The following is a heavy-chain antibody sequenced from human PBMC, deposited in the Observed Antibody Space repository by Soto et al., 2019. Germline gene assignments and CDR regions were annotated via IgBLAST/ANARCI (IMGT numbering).Heavy chain of an antibody. CDR1: GGSISSSSYY. D-gene: IGHD3-9*01. Sequence: SETVSLTCTVSGGSISSSSYYWGWIRQPPGKGLEWIGSIYYSGSTYYTPSLKSRVTISVDTSKNQFSLKLSSVTAADTAVYYCARRVRLDDILTGYYPYYFDYWGQGTLVTVSS. J-gene: IGHJ4*02. CDR2: IYYSGST. V-gene: IGHV4-39*01. CDR3: ARRVRLDDILTGYYPYYFDY.